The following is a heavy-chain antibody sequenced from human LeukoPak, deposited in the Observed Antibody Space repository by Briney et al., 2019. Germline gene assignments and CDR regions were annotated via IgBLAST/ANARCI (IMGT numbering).Heavy chain of an antibody. D-gene: IGHD6-13*01. CDR1: GYSISSGYY. CDR2: IYHSGST. CDR3: ARVAAAVAYHYMDV. Sequence: SETLSLTCTVSGYSISSGYYWGWIRQPPGKGLEWTGSIYHSGSTYYNPSLKSRVTISVDTSKNQFSLKLSSVTAADTAVYYCARVAAAVAYHYMDVWGKGTTVTVSS. V-gene: IGHV4-38-2*02. J-gene: IGHJ6*03.